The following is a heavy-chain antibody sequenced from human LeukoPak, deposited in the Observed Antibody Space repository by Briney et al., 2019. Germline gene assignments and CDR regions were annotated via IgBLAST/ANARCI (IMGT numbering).Heavy chain of an antibody. CDR2: MNPTSGYT. J-gene: IGHJ2*01. CDR3: ARMRGYSLGYWYLDL. CDR1: EYTFTSYD. Sequence: GASAKVSCKAAEYTFTSYDINWVRQATGQGLEWMGWMNPTSGYTGYAQKFQGRVTMTRDTSISTAYMELSSLRSDDTAVYYCARMRGYSLGYWYLDLWGRGTLVTVSS. V-gene: IGHV1-8*01. D-gene: IGHD5-18*01.